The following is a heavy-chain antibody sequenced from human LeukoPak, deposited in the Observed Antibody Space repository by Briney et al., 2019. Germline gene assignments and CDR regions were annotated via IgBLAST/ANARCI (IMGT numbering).Heavy chain of an antibody. J-gene: IGHJ5*02. Sequence: ASVKVSCEASGYTFTSYGISWVRQAPGQGLEWMGWISAYNGNTNYAQKLQGRVTMTTDTSTSTAYMELRSLRSDDTAVYYCARDAITIFGVVTPFDPWGQGTLVTVSS. CDR3: ARDAITIFGVVTPFDP. CDR1: GYTFTSYG. CDR2: ISAYNGNT. V-gene: IGHV1-18*01. D-gene: IGHD3-3*01.